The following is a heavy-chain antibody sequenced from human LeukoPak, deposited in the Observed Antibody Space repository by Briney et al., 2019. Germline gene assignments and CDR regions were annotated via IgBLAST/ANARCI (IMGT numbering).Heavy chain of an antibody. D-gene: IGHD6-13*01. CDR1: GFTFSSYA. J-gene: IGHJ4*02. CDR3: AKDGVVSSSWFSYYFDY. Sequence: GGSLRLSCAASGFTFSSYAMSWVRQAPGKGLEWVSAISGSGGSTYYADSVKGRFTISRDNSKSTLYLQMNSLRAEDTAVYYCAKDGVVSSSWFSYYFDYWGQGTLVTVSS. CDR2: ISGSGGST. V-gene: IGHV3-23*01.